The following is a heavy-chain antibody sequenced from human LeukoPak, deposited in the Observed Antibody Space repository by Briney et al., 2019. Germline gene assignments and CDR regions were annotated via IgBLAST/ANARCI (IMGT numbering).Heavy chain of an antibody. CDR1: GGTFSSYA. V-gene: IGHV1-69*06. D-gene: IGHD5-24*01. CDR3: ARSLGIDGDGYSYAYYYYYYMDV. J-gene: IGHJ6*03. CDR2: NIHIFGTA. Sequence: ASVKVSCKASGGTFSSYAISWVRQAPGQGLEWMGGNIHIFGTANYAQKFQGRVTITADKSPSTAYMELSSLRSEDTAVYYCARSLGIDGDGYSYAYYYYYYMDVWGKGTTVTVSS.